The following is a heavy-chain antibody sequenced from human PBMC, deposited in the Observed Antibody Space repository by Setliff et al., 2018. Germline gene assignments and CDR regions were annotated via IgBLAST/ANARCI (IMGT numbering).Heavy chain of an antibody. Sequence: SETLSLTCTVSGGSVSPYFWSWIRQPPGKGLEWIGRVYTSGGTNYNPSLKSRVTISLDTSKNQLSLKLTSVTAADTAVYYCARDQWVRSPPLYFSYGMDVWGLGTTVTVSS. CDR3: ARDQWVRSPPLYFSYGMDV. CDR1: GGSVSPYF. J-gene: IGHJ6*02. CDR2: VYTSGGT. V-gene: IGHV4-4*07. D-gene: IGHD5-12*01.